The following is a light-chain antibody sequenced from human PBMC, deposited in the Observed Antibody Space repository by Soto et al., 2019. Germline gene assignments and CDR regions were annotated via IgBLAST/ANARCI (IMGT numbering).Light chain of an antibody. CDR1: SSDVGGYNY. CDR3: SSYAGSNNLV. Sequence: QSALTQPPSASGSPGQSVTISCTGTSSDVGGYNYVSWYQQNPGKAPKLMIYEVSKLPSGVPDRFSGSKSGNTASLTVSGLQAEDEADYYFSSYAGSNNLVFGGGTKLTVL. CDR2: EVS. J-gene: IGLJ3*02. V-gene: IGLV2-8*01.